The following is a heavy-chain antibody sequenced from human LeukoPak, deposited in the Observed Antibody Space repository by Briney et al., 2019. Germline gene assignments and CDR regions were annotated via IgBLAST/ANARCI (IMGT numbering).Heavy chain of an antibody. CDR1: GFTFNSYS. Sequence: PGGSLRLSCAASGFTFNSYSMNWVRQAPGKGLEWVSSISSSSSYIYYADSVKGRFTISRDNAKNSLYLQMNSLRAEDTAVYYCARGNDSSGFYYFDYWGQGTLVTVSS. CDR2: ISSSSSYI. CDR3: ARGNDSSGFYYFDY. J-gene: IGHJ4*02. V-gene: IGHV3-21*01. D-gene: IGHD3-22*01.